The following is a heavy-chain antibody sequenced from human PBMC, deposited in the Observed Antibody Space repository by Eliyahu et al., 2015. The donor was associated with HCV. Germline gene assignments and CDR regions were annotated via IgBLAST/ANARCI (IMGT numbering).Heavy chain of an antibody. CDR1: GGSFSGYY. J-gene: IGHJ6*03. V-gene: IGHV4-34*01. CDR2: INXSGST. Sequence: QVQLQQWGAGLLKPSETLSLTCAVXGGSFSGYYWXXXRQPPGKGLEWIGEINXSGSTNYNPSLKSRVTISVDTSKNQFSLKLSSVTAADTAVYYCARGAGIAVAGTHLYYYYYMDVWGKGTTVTVSS. CDR3: ARGAGIAVAGTHLYYYYYMDV. D-gene: IGHD6-19*01.